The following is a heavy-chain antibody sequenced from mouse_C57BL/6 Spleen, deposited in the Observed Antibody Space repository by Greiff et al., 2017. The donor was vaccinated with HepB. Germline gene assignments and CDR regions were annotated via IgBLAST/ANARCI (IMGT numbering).Heavy chain of an antibody. V-gene: IGHV3-6*01. CDR1: GYSITSGYY. J-gene: IGHJ1*03. Sequence: EVKLQESGPGLVKPSQSLSLTCSVPGYSITSGYYWNWIRQFPGNKLEWMGYISYDGSNNYNPSLKNRISITRDTSKNQFFLKLNSVTTEDTATYYCARNFDVWGTGTTVTVSS. CDR3: ARNFDV. CDR2: ISYDGSN.